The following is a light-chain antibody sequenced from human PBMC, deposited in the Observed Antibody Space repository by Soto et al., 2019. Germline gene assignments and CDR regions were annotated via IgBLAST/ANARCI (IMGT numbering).Light chain of an antibody. Sequence: QSVLTQPPSVSGSPGQSVTISCTGTSSDVGSSNGVSWYQQPPGTAPKLMIYDVSNRPSGVPDRFSGSKSGNTASLTISGLQAEDEADYYCSSYTSTSTYVFGTGTKVTVL. CDR2: DVS. CDR3: SSYTSTSTYV. V-gene: IGLV2-18*02. J-gene: IGLJ1*01. CDR1: SSDVGSSNG.